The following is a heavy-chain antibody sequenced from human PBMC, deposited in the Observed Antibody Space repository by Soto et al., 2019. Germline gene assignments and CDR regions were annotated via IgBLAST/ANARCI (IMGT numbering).Heavy chain of an antibody. D-gene: IGHD6-19*01. V-gene: IGHV1-8*01. CDR2: MNPNSGNT. CDR1: GYTFTSYD. CDR3: ARERSSGWYVDY. Sequence: QVQLVQSGAEVKKPGASVKVSCKASGYTFTSYDINWVRQATGQGLEWMGWMNPNSGNTVYAQKFQGRVTMTRNTSVSTAYMELSSLRSEDTAVNYCARERSSGWYVDYWGQGTLVTVSS. J-gene: IGHJ4*02.